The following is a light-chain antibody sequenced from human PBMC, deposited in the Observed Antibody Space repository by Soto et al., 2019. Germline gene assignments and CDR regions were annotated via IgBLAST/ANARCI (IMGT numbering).Light chain of an antibody. CDR3: QQYNKWPRT. V-gene: IGKV3-15*01. CDR2: GAS. J-gene: IGKJ2*01. Sequence: EIVMTQSPATLSVSPGERATLSCRASQSISSDVAWYQQKPGQAPRLLIYGASTTATGIPARFSGSGSGTEFTLTISSLQSEDFAVYNCQQYNKWPRTFGHGTKVEIK. CDR1: QSISSD.